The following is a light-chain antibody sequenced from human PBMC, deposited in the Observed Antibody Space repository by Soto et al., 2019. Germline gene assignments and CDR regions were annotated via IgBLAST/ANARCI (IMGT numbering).Light chain of an antibody. V-gene: IGKV1-8*01. J-gene: IGKJ3*01. CDR1: QGISSY. Sequence: AIRMTQSTSSLSASTGARVPITCRASQGISSYLAWYQQKPGKAPKLLIYAASTLQSGVPSRFSGSGSGTDFTLTISCLQSEDFATYYCQQYYSYPQTFGPGTKVD. CDR3: QQYYSYPQT. CDR2: AAS.